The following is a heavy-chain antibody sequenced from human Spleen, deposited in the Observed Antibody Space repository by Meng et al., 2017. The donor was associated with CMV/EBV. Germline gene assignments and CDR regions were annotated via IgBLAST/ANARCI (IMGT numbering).Heavy chain of an antibody. CDR1: GGSISSGGYY. J-gene: IGHJ4*02. V-gene: IGHV4-31*03. CDR2: IYYSGST. D-gene: IGHD5-18*01. Sequence: SETLSLTCTVSGGSISSGGYYWSWIRQHPGKGLEWIGYIYYSGSTYYNPSLKSRVTISVDTSKKQFSLKLSSVTAADTAVYYCARLPRAGYSYGSPLLDYWGQGTLVTVSS. CDR3: ARLPRAGYSYGSPLLDY.